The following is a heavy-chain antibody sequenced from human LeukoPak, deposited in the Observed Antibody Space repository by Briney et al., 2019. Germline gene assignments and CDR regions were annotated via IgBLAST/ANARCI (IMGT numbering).Heavy chain of an antibody. CDR2: ISAYNGNT. Sequence: ASVKVSCKASGYTFTSYGISWVRQAPGQGLEWMGWISAYNGNTDYAQKLQGRVTMTTDTSTSTAYMELRSLRSDDTAVYYCARAGPSCSGGSCYSDYYYYYMDVWGKGTTVTVSS. D-gene: IGHD2-15*01. CDR1: GYTFTSYG. J-gene: IGHJ6*03. CDR3: ARAGPSCSGGSCYSDYYYYYMDV. V-gene: IGHV1-18*01.